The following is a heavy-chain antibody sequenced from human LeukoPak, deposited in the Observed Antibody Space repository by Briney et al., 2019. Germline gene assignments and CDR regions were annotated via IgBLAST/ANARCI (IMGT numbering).Heavy chain of an antibody. CDR1: GFTFSSYG. D-gene: IGHD3-16*01. V-gene: IGHV3-30*02. CDR2: IRYDGSNK. CDR3: ARGSAPPYYYYYYMDV. Sequence: GGSLRLSCAASGFTFSSYGMHWVRQAPGKGLEWVAFIRYDGSNKYYADSVRGRFTISRDNSKNTLYLQMNSLRAEDTAVYYCARGSAPPYYYYYYMDVWGKGTTVTVSS. J-gene: IGHJ6*03.